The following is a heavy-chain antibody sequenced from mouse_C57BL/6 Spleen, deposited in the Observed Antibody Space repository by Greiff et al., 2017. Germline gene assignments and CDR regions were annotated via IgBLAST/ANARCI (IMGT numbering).Heavy chain of an antibody. CDR3: ARRGSGDYFDY. J-gene: IGHJ2*01. CDR2: IYPGSGNT. CDR1: GYTFTDYY. D-gene: IGHD1-1*01. V-gene: IGHV1-76*01. Sequence: VQLQQSGAELVRPGASVKLSCKASGYTFTDYYINWVKQRPGQGLEWIARIYPGSGNTYYNEKFKGKATLTAEKSSSTAYMQLSSLTSEDSAVYFCARRGSGDYFDYWGQGTTLTVSS.